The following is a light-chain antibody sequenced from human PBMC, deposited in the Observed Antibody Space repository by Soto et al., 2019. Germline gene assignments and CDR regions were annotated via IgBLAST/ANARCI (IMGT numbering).Light chain of an antibody. Sequence: EIVLTKSPGTLPLSPGQRATISCRASRTVDSTYLAWYQQKPGQAPRLLIYAVSDRATGIPDRFSGSGSGTDFTLTISRLEPEDFAVYYCQQYVGSSRTFGQGTKVDI. V-gene: IGKV3-20*01. J-gene: IGKJ1*01. CDR1: RTVDSTY. CDR3: QQYVGSSRT. CDR2: AVS.